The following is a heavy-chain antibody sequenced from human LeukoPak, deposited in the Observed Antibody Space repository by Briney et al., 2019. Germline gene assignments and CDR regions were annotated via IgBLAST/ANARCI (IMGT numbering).Heavy chain of an antibody. J-gene: IGHJ6*03. D-gene: IGHD4-11*01. CDR2: ISSSSTI. Sequence: GGSLRLSCAASGFTFSSYSMNWVRQAPGKGLEWVSYISSSSTIYYADSVKGRFTISRDNAKNSLYLQMNSLRAEDTAVYYCARVSLGVTTPLGLIYYYYYMDVWGKGTTVTVSS. CDR3: ARVSLGVTTPLGLIYYYYYMDV. CDR1: GFTFSSYS. V-gene: IGHV3-48*01.